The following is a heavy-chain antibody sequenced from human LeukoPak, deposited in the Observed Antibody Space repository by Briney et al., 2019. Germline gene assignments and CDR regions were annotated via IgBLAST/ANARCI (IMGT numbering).Heavy chain of an antibody. Sequence: GGSLRLSCAASGFTFSSYEMNWVRQAPGKGLEWVSYISSSGSTIYYADSVKGRFTISRDNVKNSLYLQMNSLRGEDTAVYYCARVARAKYDIWGQGTMVTVSS. J-gene: IGHJ3*02. V-gene: IGHV3-48*03. CDR2: ISSSGSTI. CDR1: GFTFSSYE. D-gene: IGHD1-26*01. CDR3: ARVARAKYDI.